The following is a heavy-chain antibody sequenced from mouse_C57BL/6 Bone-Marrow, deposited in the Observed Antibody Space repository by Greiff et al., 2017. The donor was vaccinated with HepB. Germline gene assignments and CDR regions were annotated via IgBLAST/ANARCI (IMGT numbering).Heavy chain of an antibody. J-gene: IGHJ4*01. Sequence: VQLQQSGAELVRPGASVKLSCTASGFNIKDDYMHWVKQRPEQGLEWIGWIDPENGDTEYASKFQGKATITAATSSNTAYLQLSSLTSEDTAVYYCTTDDYYDYDGYAMDYWGQGTSVTVSS. CDR3: TTDDYYDYDGYAMDY. V-gene: IGHV14-4*01. CDR2: IDPENGDT. D-gene: IGHD2-4*01. CDR1: GFNIKDDY.